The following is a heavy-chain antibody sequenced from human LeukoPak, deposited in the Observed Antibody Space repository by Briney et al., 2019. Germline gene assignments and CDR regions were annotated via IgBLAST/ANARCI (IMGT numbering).Heavy chain of an antibody. D-gene: IGHD2-2*01. J-gene: IGHJ4*02. V-gene: IGHV3-30-3*01. CDR3: ARDMVPAASDY. Sequence: GGSLRLSCAASGFTFSSYAMHWVRQAPGKGLEWVAVISYDGSNKYYADSVKGRFTISRDNSKNTLYLQMNSLRAEDTAVYYCARDMVPAASDYWGQGTLVTVSS. CDR2: ISYDGSNK. CDR1: GFTFSSYA.